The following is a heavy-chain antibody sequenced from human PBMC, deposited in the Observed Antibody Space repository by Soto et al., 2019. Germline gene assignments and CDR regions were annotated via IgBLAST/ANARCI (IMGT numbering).Heavy chain of an antibody. V-gene: IGHV3-30*18. D-gene: IGHD6-19*01. CDR3: AKDLLARVTAVAGFGY. J-gene: IGHJ4*02. Sequence: GGSLRLSCAASGFTFSSYWMHWVRQAPGKGLEWVAVISYDGSNKYYADSVKGRFTISRDNSKNTLYLQMNSLRAEDTAVYYCAKDLLARVTAVAGFGYWGEGTLVTVSS. CDR1: GFTFSSYW. CDR2: ISYDGSNK.